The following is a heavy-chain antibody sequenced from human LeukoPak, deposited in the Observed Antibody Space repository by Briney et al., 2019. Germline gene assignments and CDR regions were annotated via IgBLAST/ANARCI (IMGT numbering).Heavy chain of an antibody. CDR1: GYTFTSYA. V-gene: IGHV1-3*03. Sequence: GASVKVSCKASGYTFTSYAMHWVRQAPGQRLEWMGWINAGNGNTKYSQEFQGRVTITRDTSASTAYMELSSLRSEDMAVYYCARGGGGMATTRVAFDIWGKGTTVTVSS. D-gene: IGHD5-24*01. J-gene: IGHJ6*04. CDR3: ARGGGGMATTRVAFDI. CDR2: INAGNGNT.